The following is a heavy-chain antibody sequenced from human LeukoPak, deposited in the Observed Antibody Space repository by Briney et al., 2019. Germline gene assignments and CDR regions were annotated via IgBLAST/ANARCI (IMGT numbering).Heavy chain of an antibody. J-gene: IGHJ2*01. CDR1: GYTFTSYY. CDR2: INPSGGST. V-gene: IGHV1-46*01. Sequence: ASVKVSCKASGYTFTSYYMHWVRQGPGQGLEWMGIINPSGGSTSYAQKFQGRVTMTRDTSTNTVYMKLSSLRSEDTAVFYCVRGASSIAALNPFWYFDLWGRGTLVTVSS. D-gene: IGHD6-6*01. CDR3: VRGASSIAALNPFWYFDL.